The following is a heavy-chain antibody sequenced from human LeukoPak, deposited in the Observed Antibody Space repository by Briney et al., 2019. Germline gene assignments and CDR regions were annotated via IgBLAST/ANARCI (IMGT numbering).Heavy chain of an antibody. CDR3: ARVILSGVAAAGTGGFDY. CDR1: GYTFTSYG. J-gene: IGHJ4*02. CDR2: ISAYNGNT. V-gene: IGHV1-18*01. D-gene: IGHD6-13*01. Sequence: GASVKVSCKASGYTFTSYGISWVRQAPGQGLEWMGWISAYNGNTNYAQKLQGRVTTTTDTSTSTAYMELRSLRSDDTAVYYCARVILSGVAAAGTGGFDYWGQGTLVTVSS.